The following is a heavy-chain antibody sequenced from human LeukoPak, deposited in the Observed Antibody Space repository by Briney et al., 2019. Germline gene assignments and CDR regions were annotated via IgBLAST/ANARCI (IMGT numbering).Heavy chain of an antibody. CDR2: MYYSGST. CDR1: GGSISSYY. D-gene: IGHD4-17*01. CDR3: ARDPIYGDLDAFDI. J-gene: IGHJ3*02. V-gene: IGHV4-59*01. Sequence: SETLSLTCTVSGGSISSYYWSWIRQPPGKGLEWIGYMYYSGSTNYNPSLKSRVTISVDTSKNQFSLKLSSVTAADTAVYYCARDPIYGDLDAFDIWGQGTMVTVSS.